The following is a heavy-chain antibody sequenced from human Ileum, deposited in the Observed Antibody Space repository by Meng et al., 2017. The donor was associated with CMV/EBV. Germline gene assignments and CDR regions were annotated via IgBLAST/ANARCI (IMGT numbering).Heavy chain of an antibody. V-gene: IGHV3-7*01. CDR1: GFTFSSSW. CDR3: ARGRLDSTISHYYYYGMDV. D-gene: IGHD2-2*01. J-gene: IGHJ6*02. CDR2: INPDGSEK. Sequence: GESLKISCAASGFTFSSSWMNWVRQAPEKGLEWVANINPDGSEKYYVDSVKGRFTISRDNAKNSLYLQMNSLRAEDTALYYCARGRLDSTISHYYYYGMDVWGQGTTVTVSS.